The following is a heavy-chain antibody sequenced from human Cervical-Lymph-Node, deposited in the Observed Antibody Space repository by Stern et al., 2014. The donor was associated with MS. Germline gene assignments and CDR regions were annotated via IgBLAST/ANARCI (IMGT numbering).Heavy chain of an antibody. V-gene: IGHV1-69*01. CDR1: GDTFINFG. J-gene: IGHJ6*02. CDR3: ARDNDDNGMDV. CDR2: IIPLFGTT. D-gene: IGHD1-1*01. Sequence: QVQLVQSGAEVKKPGSSVKVSCTASGDTFINFGVSWVRQAPGQGLEWMGGIIPLFGTTHSGQKFKGRLTINADESATTVYMELSSLRSEDTAVYYCARDNDDNGMDVWGQGTTVTVSS.